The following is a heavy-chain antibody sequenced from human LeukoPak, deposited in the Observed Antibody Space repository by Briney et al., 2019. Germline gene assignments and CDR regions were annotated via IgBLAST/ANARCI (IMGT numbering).Heavy chain of an antibody. V-gene: IGHV3-33*01. J-gene: IGHJ4*02. CDR2: IWYDASNK. CDR1: GFTFSSYG. Sequence: SGGSLRLSCAASGFTFSSYGMHWVRQAPGKGLEWVAVIWYDASNKYYADSVKGRFTISRDNSKNTLYLQMNSLRAEDTAVYYCARGPIVVVPAAPFDYWGQGTLVTVSS. D-gene: IGHD2-2*01. CDR3: ARGPIVVVPAAPFDY.